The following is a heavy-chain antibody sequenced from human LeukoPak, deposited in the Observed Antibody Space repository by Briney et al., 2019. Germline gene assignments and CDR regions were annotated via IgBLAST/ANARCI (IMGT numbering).Heavy chain of an antibody. Sequence: SETLSLTCTASGGSISSYYWSWIRQPPGKGLEWIGYIYYSGSTNYNPSLKSRVTISVDTSKNQFSLKLSSVTAADTAVYYCARGEIVVVPAASYSWFDPWGQGTLVTVSS. J-gene: IGHJ5*02. CDR1: GGSISSYY. V-gene: IGHV4-59*01. D-gene: IGHD2-2*01. CDR2: IYYSGST. CDR3: ARGEIVVVPAASYSWFDP.